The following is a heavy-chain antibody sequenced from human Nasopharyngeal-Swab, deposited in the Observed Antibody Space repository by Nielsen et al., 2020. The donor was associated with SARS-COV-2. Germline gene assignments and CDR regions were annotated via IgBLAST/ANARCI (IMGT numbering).Heavy chain of an antibody. J-gene: IGHJ4*02. CDR2: ISHSSSTI. Sequence: GESLKISCAASGFTFSTYSMNWVRQAPGKGLEWVSYISHSSSTIYYADSVNDRFTISRDNAKNSLYLQMNSLRAEDTAVYYCARDSYYGDQNFDYWGQGTLVTVSS. V-gene: IGHV3-48*04. CDR1: GFTFSTYS. D-gene: IGHD4-17*01. CDR3: ARDSYYGDQNFDY.